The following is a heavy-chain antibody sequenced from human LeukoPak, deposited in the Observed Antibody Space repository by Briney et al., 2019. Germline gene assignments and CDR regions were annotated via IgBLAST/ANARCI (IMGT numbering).Heavy chain of an antibody. D-gene: IGHD3-10*01. Sequence: ASETLSLTCAVYGGSFSGYYWSWIRQPPGKGLEWIGEINHSGSTNYNPSLKSRVTISVDTSKNQFSLKLSSVTAADTAVYYCATETNYCGSGSYLYWFDPWGQGTLVTVSS. CDR1: GGSFSGYY. CDR3: ATETNYCGSGSYLYWFDP. CDR2: INHSGST. V-gene: IGHV4-34*01. J-gene: IGHJ5*02.